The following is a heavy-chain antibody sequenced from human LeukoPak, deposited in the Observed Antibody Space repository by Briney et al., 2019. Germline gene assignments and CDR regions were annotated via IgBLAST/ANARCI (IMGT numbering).Heavy chain of an antibody. CDR1: GFTFSNYG. J-gene: IGHJ4*02. CDR3: AKADCGSTSCHPDY. CDR2: IAYDEINT. D-gene: IGHD2-2*01. Sequence: PGGSLRLSCAASGFTFSNYGMHWVCQAPGKGLEWVAVIAYDEINTNHADSVKGRFTVSRDNSKKTLFLQMNSLRAEDTAVYYCAKADCGSTSCHPDYWGQGTLVTVSS. V-gene: IGHV3-30*18.